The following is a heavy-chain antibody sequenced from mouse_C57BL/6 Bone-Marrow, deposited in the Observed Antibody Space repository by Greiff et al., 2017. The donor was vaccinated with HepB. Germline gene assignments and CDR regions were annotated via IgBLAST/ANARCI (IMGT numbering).Heavy chain of an antibody. CDR1: GYTFTDYE. CDR3: TRPLLHWYFDV. J-gene: IGHJ1*03. Sequence: QVQLQQSGAELVRPGASVTLSCKASGYTFTDYEMHWVKQTPVHGLEWIGAIDPETGGTAYNQKFKGKAILTADNSSSTAYMELRSLTSEDSAVYYCTRPLLHWYFDVWGTGTTVTVSS. V-gene: IGHV1-15*01. CDR2: IDPETGGT.